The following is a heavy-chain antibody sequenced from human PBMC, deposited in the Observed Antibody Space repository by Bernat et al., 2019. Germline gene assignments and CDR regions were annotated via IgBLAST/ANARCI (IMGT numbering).Heavy chain of an antibody. J-gene: IGHJ4*02. CDR3: VRGGWSGYDREADY. CDR2: INGGSGST. V-gene: IGHV1-46*01. Sequence: QVQLVQSGAEVKKPGASVKVSCKASGYTFTSYGISWVRQAPGQGLEWMGIINGGSGSTSHAQKFQGRFTLTRDTSTSTVYMDLSSLRSEDTAVYYCVRGGWSGYDREADYWGQGTPVTVSS. D-gene: IGHD5-12*01. CDR1: GYTFTSYG.